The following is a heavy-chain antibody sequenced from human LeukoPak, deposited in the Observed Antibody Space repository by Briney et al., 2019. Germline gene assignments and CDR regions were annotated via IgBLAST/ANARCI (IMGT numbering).Heavy chain of an antibody. D-gene: IGHD1-1*01. V-gene: IGHV3-23*01. CDR3: AKWDAYIES. Sequence: PGGSLRLSCVASGFTFNIYAMTWVRQAPGKGLEWVSAISGSGGSTYYPDSVKDGFTISRENSKNTVYLQMNSLRGEDTAVYYCAKWDAYIESWGKGTLVTVSS. CDR1: GFTFNIYA. J-gene: IGHJ5*02. CDR2: ISGSGGST.